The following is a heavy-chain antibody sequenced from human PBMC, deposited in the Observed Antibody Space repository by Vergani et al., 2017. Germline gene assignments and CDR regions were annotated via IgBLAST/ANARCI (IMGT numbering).Heavy chain of an antibody. J-gene: IGHJ4*02. D-gene: IGHD1-7*01. Sequence: QVQLVQSGAEVKKPGASVKVSCKASGYTFTSYYMHWVRQAPGQGLEWMGIINPSGGSTSYAQKFQGRVTMTRDTSTSTVYMELSSLRSEDTAVYYCARVTKTGTRIASPFDYCGQGTLVTVSS. CDR3: ARVTKTGTRIASPFDY. V-gene: IGHV1-46*01. CDR2: INPSGGST. CDR1: GYTFTSYY.